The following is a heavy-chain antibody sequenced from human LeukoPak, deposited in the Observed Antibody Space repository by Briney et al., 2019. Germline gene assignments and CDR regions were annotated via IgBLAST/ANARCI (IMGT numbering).Heavy chain of an antibody. D-gene: IGHD6-19*01. Sequence: SSVKVSCKASGYIFTSYYMHWVRQAPGQGLEWMGIMNPVGCSTSYAQKVQGRVSMTRDMYTSTVYMELSSMRSEDTAVYYCARGEYSSGPFDYWGQGTLVTVSS. CDR3: ARGEYSSGPFDY. V-gene: IGHV1-46*01. CDR2: MNPVGCST. CDR1: GYIFTSYY. J-gene: IGHJ4*02.